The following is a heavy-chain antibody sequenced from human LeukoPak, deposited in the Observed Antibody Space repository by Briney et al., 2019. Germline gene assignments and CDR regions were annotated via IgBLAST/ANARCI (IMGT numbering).Heavy chain of an antibody. CDR2: INSDGSST. CDR3: GSLTVVAKDH. D-gene: IGHD3-22*01. Sequence: PGESLKISCAASGFTFSTYWMHWVRQAPGKGLVGVAQINSDGSSTSYADSVKGRFTISRDNAKNTPYLQMINLRAEDTAVYYCGSLTVVAKDHWGQGTLVTVSS. V-gene: IGHV3-74*01. J-gene: IGHJ4*02. CDR1: GFTFSTYW.